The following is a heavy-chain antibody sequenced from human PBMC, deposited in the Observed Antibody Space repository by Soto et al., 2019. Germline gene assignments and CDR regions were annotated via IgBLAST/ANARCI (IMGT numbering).Heavy chain of an antibody. D-gene: IGHD1-26*01. CDR1: GFTFSSFA. Sequence: EVQLLESGGGLVQPGGSLRLSCEDSGFTFSSFAMNWVRQAPGKGLEWVSSIRESGGGDHYADSVKGRFTISRDNSKNTLYLHMKSLRVEDAAVYHCTKCKVGMGRSSWCNWFDPWGQGTQVTVSS. J-gene: IGHJ5*02. CDR3: TKCKVGMGRSSWCNWFDP. CDR2: IRESGGGD. V-gene: IGHV3-23*01.